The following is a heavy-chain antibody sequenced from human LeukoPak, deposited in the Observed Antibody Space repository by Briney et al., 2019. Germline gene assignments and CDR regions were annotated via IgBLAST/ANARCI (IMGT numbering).Heavy chain of an antibody. CDR1: GFTFSSYG. CDR3: AKDPRGRRYSYGYYYYYYYMDV. Sequence: PGGSLRLSCAASGFTFSSYGMHWVRQAPGKGLEWVAVISYDGSNKYYADSVKGRFTISRDNSKNTLYLQMNSLRAEDTAVYYCAKDPRGRRYSYGYYYYYYYMDVWGKGTTVTVSS. J-gene: IGHJ6*03. CDR2: ISYDGSNK. D-gene: IGHD5-18*01. V-gene: IGHV3-30*18.